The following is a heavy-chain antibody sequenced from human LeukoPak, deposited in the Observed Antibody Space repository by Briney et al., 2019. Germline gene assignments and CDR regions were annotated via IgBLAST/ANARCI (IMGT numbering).Heavy chain of an antibody. CDR3: ARLPSHYGSGSYFDY. CDR1: GYSFTSYW. D-gene: IGHD3-10*01. V-gene: IGHV5-51*01. J-gene: IGHJ4*02. Sequence: GESLKISCKGSGYSFTSYWIGRVRQMPGKGLEWMGIIYPGDSDTRYSPSFQGQVTISADKSISTAYLQWSSLKASDTAMYYCARLPSHYGSGSYFDYWGQGTLVTVSS. CDR2: IYPGDSDT.